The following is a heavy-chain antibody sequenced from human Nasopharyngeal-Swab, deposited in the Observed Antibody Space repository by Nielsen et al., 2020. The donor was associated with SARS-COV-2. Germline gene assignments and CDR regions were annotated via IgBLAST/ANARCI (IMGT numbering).Heavy chain of an antibody. D-gene: IGHD3-16*02. CDR2: ISSSSSYI. CDR3: AKGGVMITFGGIIVPRKYYYMDV. V-gene: IGHV3-21*04. J-gene: IGHJ6*03. Sequence: VRQAPGKGLEWVSSISSSSSYIYYADSVKGRFTISRDNAKNSLYLQMNSLRAEDTAVYYCAKGGVMITFGGIIVPRKYYYMDVWGKGTTVTVSS.